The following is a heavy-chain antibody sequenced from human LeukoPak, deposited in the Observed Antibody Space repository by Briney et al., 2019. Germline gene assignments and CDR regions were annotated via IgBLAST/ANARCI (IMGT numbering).Heavy chain of an antibody. V-gene: IGHV3-23*01. CDR1: GFTFSTYA. Sequence: GGSLRLSCAASGFTFSTYAMTWVRQAPGKGLEWVSAISGSGDSTYYADSVKGRFTISRDNSKNTLYLQMNSLRAEDTAVYYCAKDRDIVVVPAAQNYYHYGMDVWGQGTTVTVSS. D-gene: IGHD2-15*01. J-gene: IGHJ6*02. CDR3: AKDRDIVVVPAAQNYYHYGMDV. CDR2: ISGSGDST.